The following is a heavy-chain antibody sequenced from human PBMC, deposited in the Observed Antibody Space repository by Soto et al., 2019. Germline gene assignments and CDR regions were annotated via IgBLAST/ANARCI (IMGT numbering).Heavy chain of an antibody. J-gene: IGHJ4*02. V-gene: IGHV3-23*01. CDR3: AKIPRGYSGDDYSLFDY. CDR2: ISGSGGST. Sequence: EVQLLESGGGLVQPGGSLRLSCAASGFTFSSYAMSWVRQAPGKGLEWVSAISGSGGSTYYADSVKGRFTISRDNSKNTLYLQMNSLRAEDTAVYYCAKIPRGYSGDDYSLFDYWGQGTLVTVSS. CDR1: GFTFSSYA. D-gene: IGHD5-12*01.